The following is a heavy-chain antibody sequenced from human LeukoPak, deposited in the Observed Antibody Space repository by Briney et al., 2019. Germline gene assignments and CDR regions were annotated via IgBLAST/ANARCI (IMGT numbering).Heavy chain of an antibody. V-gene: IGHV3-30*02. J-gene: IGHJ2*01. CDR2: IRSDGSNK. CDR1: GFTFSSYG. Sequence: GGSLRLSCAASGFTFSSYGMHWVRQAPGKGLEWVTFIRSDGSNKSYADSVKGRFTFSRDNSKNSLYLQMNSLRAEDTAVYYCASHWYFDLWGRGTLVTVSS. CDR3: ASHWYFDL.